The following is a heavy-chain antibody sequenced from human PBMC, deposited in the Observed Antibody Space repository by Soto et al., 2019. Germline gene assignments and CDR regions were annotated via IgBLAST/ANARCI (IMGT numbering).Heavy chain of an antibody. CDR1: GFAFSAYG. CDR2: ITNAGGET. Sequence: QVELVESGGGVVQPGRSLRLSCAASGFAFSAYGMHWVRQAPGKGLEWVALITNAGGETYYLDSVKGRFVISRDDSRHTLHLQMNSMRAEDTAVYYCAKDLMVNDHYHQYGMDVRGQGTTVSV. V-gene: IGHV3-30*18. CDR3: AKDLMVNDHYHQYGMDV. D-gene: IGHD3-10*01. J-gene: IGHJ6*02.